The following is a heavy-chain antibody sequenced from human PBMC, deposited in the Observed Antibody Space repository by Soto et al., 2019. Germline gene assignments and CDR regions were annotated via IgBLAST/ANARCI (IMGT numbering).Heavy chain of an antibody. CDR2: VYYTGST. CDR1: GGSISGSS. J-gene: IGHJ4*02. Sequence: SLTGSVSGGSISGSSWSWIRQSPGKGLEWLAYVYYTGSTNYSPSLRSRVSISVDTSKNEFSLRLSSVTAADTAVYFCARSVAVPGAHLDCWGQGSQVTVSS. V-gene: IGHV4-59*01. CDR3: ARSVAVPGAHLDC. D-gene: IGHD6-19*01.